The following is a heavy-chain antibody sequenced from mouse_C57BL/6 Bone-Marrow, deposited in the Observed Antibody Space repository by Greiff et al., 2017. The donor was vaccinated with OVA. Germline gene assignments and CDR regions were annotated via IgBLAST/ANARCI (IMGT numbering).Heavy chain of an antibody. CDR3: ARRYGYDPYYAMDY. V-gene: IGHV2-9-1*01. Sequence: VQVVESGPGLVAPSQSLSITCTVSGFSLTSYAISWVRQPPGKGLEWLGVIWTGGGTNYNSALKSRLSISKDNSKSQVFLKMNSLQTDDTARYYCARRYGYDPYYAMDYWGQGTSVTVSS. J-gene: IGHJ4*01. D-gene: IGHD2-2*01. CDR1: GFSLTSYA. CDR2: IWTGGGT.